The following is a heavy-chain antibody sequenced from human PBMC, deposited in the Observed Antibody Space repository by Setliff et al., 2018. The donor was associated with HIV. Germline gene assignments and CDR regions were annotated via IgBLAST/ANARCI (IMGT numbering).Heavy chain of an antibody. Sequence: SETLSLTCTVSGASIKDYYWNWIRQPPGKGLEWIGYIYTSGSTNYNPSLKSRVTISVDTSKNQFSLKLSSVAAADTAVYYCARTYSSSWYSSHLWVDYWGQGTLVTVSS. V-gene: IGHV4-4*08. D-gene: IGHD6-13*01. J-gene: IGHJ4*02. CDR2: IYTSGST. CDR3: ARTYSSSWYSSHLWVDY. CDR1: GASIKDYY.